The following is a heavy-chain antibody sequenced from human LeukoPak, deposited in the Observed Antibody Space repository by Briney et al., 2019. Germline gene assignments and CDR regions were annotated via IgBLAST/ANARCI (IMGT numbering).Heavy chain of an antibody. D-gene: IGHD3-22*01. CDR2: IYPGDSDT. CDR3: ARSNYDSSGHDAFNI. Sequence: GESLKISCKGSGYIFTSYWIGWVRQMPGKGLEWMGIIYPGDSDTRYSPSFQGQVTISADKSISTAYLQWSSLKASDTAMYYCARSNYDSSGHDAFNIWGQGTMVTVSS. J-gene: IGHJ3*02. V-gene: IGHV5-51*01. CDR1: GYIFTSYW.